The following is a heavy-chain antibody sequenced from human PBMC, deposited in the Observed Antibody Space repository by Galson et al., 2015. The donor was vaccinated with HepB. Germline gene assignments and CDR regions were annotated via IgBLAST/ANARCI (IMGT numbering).Heavy chain of an antibody. Sequence: SVKVSCKASGYTFTSYGISWVRQAPGQGLEWMGWISAYNGNTNYAQKLQGRVTMTTDTSTSTAYMELRSLRSDDTAVYYCAREWRRAYDILTGYSNFDYWGQGTPVTVSS. J-gene: IGHJ4*02. CDR1: GYTFTSYG. CDR2: ISAYNGNT. CDR3: AREWRRAYDILTGYSNFDY. V-gene: IGHV1-18*04. D-gene: IGHD3-9*01.